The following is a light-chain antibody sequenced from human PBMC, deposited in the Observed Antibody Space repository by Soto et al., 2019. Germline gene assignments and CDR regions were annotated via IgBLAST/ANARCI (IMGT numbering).Light chain of an antibody. CDR1: QSVSSY. CDR2: DAS. CDR3: QQRSNWPPLT. V-gene: IGKV3-11*01. J-gene: IGKJ3*01. Sequence: EIVLTQSPATLSLSPGERATLSCRASQSVSSYLAWYQQKPGQAPRLLIYDASNRATGIPARFSGSGSGTDFTLTISSLELEDFAVYYCQQRSNWPPLTFGPGTKVEI.